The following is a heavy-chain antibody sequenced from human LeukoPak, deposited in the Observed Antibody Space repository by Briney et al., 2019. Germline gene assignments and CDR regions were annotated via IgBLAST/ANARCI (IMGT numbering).Heavy chain of an antibody. J-gene: IGHJ2*01. CDR1: GGSISSYY. D-gene: IGHD5-18*01. CDR3: ARRLPADL. V-gene: IGHV4-4*09. CDR2: IYTSGSS. Sequence: SETLSLTCTVSGGSISSYYWSWIRQPPGKGLEWIGYIYTSGSSNYNPSLMSGVTISVDTSKNQFSPMLSSVTAAAPAVYYCARRLPADLWGRGTLVTVSS.